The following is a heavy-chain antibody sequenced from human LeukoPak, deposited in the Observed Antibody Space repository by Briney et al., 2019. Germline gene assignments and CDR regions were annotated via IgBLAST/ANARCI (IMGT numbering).Heavy chain of an antibody. Sequence: GGSLRLSCAASGFTFSSYAMSCVRQAPGKGLEWVSAISGSGGSTYYADSVKGRFTISRDNSKNTLYLQMNSLRAEDTAVYYCAKVNYYDSSGYPDYWGQGTLVTVSS. CDR3: AKVNYYDSSGYPDY. CDR2: ISGSGGST. V-gene: IGHV3-23*01. CDR1: GFTFSSYA. J-gene: IGHJ4*02. D-gene: IGHD3-22*01.